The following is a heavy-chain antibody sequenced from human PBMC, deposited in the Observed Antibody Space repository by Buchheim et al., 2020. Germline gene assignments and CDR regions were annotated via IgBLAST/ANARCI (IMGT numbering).Heavy chain of an antibody. Sequence: QVQLVESGGGVVQPGRSLRLSCAASGFTFSSYAMHWVRQAPGKGLEWGAVISYDGSNKYYADSVKGRFTISRDNSKNTLYLQMNSLRAEDTAVYYCARWLPTTGTTPLSGMDVWGQGTT. D-gene: IGHD1-1*01. CDR2: ISYDGSNK. V-gene: IGHV3-30-3*01. CDR1: GFTFSSYA. CDR3: ARWLPTTGTTPLSGMDV. J-gene: IGHJ6*02.